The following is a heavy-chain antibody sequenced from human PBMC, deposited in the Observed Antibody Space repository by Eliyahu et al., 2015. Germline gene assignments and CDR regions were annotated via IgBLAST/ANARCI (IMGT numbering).Heavy chain of an antibody. Sequence: DVQVVESGGGLIQPGGSLXXSCTASGFTVNDNYMSWVRQTPGKGLEWVXLXYGDSLTHYGDFVKGRFTISRDKSKSTVNLQMNSLTVEDTAVYYCARWGGSSWAFDLWGQGTMVTVS. J-gene: IGHJ3*01. CDR3: ARWGGSSWAFDL. CDR2: XYGDSLT. V-gene: IGHV3-53*01. CDR1: GFTVNDNY. D-gene: IGHD3-10*01.